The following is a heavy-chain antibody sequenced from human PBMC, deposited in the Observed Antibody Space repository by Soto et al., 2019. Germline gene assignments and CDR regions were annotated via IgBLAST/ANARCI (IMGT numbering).Heavy chain of an antibody. J-gene: IGHJ6*02. CDR2: IYHSGST. D-gene: IGHD3-3*01. V-gene: IGHV4-30-4*01. CDR3: ARVLIRFVEWLSPSGLDV. Sequence: PSETLSLTCTVSGGSISSGDYYWTWIRQPPGKGLEYIGYIYHSGSTYYNPSLKSRVAISIGTSKNQFSLKLSSVTAADTAVYYCARVLIRFVEWLSPSGLDVWGQGTTVTVSS. CDR1: GGSISSGDYY.